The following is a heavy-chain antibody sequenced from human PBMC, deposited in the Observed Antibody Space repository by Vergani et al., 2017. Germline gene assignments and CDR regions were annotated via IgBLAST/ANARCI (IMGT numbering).Heavy chain of an antibody. CDR2: LVVGSGNT. CDR1: GFTFTSSA. CDR3: AATEWVSYYYYGMDV. Sequence: QMQLVQSGPEVKKPGTSVKVSCKASGFTFTSSAMQWVRQARGQRLEWIGWLVVGSGNTNYAQKFQERVTITRDMSTSTAYMELSSLRSEDTAVYYCAATEWVSYYYYGMDVWGQGTTVTVSS. V-gene: IGHV1-58*02. D-gene: IGHD3-3*01. J-gene: IGHJ6*02.